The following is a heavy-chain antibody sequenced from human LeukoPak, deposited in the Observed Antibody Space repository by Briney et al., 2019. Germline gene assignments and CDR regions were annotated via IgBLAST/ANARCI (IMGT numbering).Heavy chain of an antibody. V-gene: IGHV3-21*01. CDR3: ARSLDYYDSRGFGHLYWYFDL. CDR2: VSARSTYI. CDR1: GFTFSSYT. J-gene: IGHJ2*01. D-gene: IGHD3-22*01. Sequence: KTGGSLRLSCAASGFTFSSYTMNWVRQAPGKGLEWVSSVSARSTYIFHADSVTGRFTISRDNAKSSLDLQMDSLRPEDTAVYYCARSLDYYDSRGFGHLYWYFDLWGRGTLVTVSS.